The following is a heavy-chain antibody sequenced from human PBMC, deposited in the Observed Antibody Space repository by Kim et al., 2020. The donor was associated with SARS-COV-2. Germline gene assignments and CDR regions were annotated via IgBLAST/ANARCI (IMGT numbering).Heavy chain of an antibody. CDR2: IKSKTDGGTT. J-gene: IGHJ3*02. V-gene: IGHV3-15*01. CDR1: GFTFSKAW. D-gene: IGHD3-10*01. CDR3: TTDYGLVGSQLLWFGELPYDAFDI. Sequence: GGSLRLSCAASGFTFSKAWMSWVRQAPGKGLEWVGRIKSKTDGGTTDYAAPVKGRFTISRDDSKNTLYLQMNSLKTEDTAVYYCTTDYGLVGSQLLWFGELPYDAFDIWGQGTMVTVSS.